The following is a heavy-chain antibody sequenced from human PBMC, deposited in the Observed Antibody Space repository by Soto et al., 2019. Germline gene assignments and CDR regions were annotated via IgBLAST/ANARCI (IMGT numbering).Heavy chain of an antibody. D-gene: IGHD1-26*01. J-gene: IGHJ4*02. CDR2: ISSDGSNK. CDR1: GFTFSSHA. V-gene: IGHV3-30-3*01. Sequence: PGGSPRLSCSVSGFTFSSHAMHGVRQAPGKGLEWVALISSDGSNKYYADSVKGRFTTSRDNSKNTMYLQMNSLRVEDTAVYYCARDDEGGSDCDLGYWGQGALVTVSS. CDR3: ARDDEGGSDCDLGY.